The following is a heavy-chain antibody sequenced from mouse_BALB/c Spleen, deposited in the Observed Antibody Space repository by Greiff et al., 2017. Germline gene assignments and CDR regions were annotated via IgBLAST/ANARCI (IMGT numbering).Heavy chain of an antibody. V-gene: IGHV5-9-4*01. CDR1: GFTFSSYA. CDR2: ISSGGSYT. D-gene: IGHD2-1*01. CDR3: ARDNYGNYFDY. J-gene: IGHJ2*01. Sequence: DVMLVESGGGLVKPGGSLKLSCAASGFTFSSYAMSWVRQSPEKRLEWVAEISSGGSYTYYPDTVTGRFTISRDNAKNTLYLEMSSLRSEDTAMYYCARDNYGNYFDYWGQGTTLTVSS.